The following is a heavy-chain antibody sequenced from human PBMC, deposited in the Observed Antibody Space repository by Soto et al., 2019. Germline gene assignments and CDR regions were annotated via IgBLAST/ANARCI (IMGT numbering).Heavy chain of an antibody. J-gene: IGHJ4*02. V-gene: IGHV3-23*01. CDR3: GIGYIARGYFDN. CDR2: ISGSGGNT. Sequence: EVQLLESGGGLVQPGGSLRLSCAASGFTFSSSAMSWVRQAPGKGLEWVSAISGSGGNTYYADSVQGRFTISRDNSKNTVYLQMNSLRAEDTAVYYCGIGYIARGYFDNWGQGTLVTVSS. CDR1: GFTFSSSA. D-gene: IGHD1-1*01.